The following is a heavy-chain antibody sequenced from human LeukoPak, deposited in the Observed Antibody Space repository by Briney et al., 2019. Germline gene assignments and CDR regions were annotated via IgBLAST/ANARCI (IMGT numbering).Heavy chain of an antibody. CDR3: AKEGRYCSSTSCQYGMFDY. CDR2: ISYDGSNK. V-gene: IGHV3-30*18. Sequence: GRSLRLSCAASGFTFSSYGMDWVRQAPGKGLEWVAVISYDGSNKYYADSVKGRFTISRDNSKNTLYLQMNSLRAEDTAVYYCAKEGRYCSSTSCQYGMFDYWGQGTLVTVSS. D-gene: IGHD2-2*01. CDR1: GFTFSSYG. J-gene: IGHJ4*02.